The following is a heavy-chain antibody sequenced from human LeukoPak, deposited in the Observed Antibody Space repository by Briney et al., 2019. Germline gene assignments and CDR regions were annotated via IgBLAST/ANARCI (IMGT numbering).Heavy chain of an antibody. CDR3: AREAAWIKDY. Sequence: ASVKVSCKATGGTFSSYTLSWVRQAPGQGLEWMGRIIPILGIANYAQKFQGRVTITADKSTSTAYMELSSLRSEDTAVYYCAREAAWIKDYWGQGTLVTVSS. CDR1: GGTFSSYT. CDR2: IIPILGIA. J-gene: IGHJ4*02. V-gene: IGHV1-69*04. D-gene: IGHD5-12*01.